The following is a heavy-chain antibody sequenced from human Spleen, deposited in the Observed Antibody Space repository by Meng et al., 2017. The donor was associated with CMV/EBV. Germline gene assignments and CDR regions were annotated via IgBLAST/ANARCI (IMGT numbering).Heavy chain of an antibody. D-gene: IGHD3-3*01. Sequence: QLHLPESGPGLVKPSETLSLNCIVSGASLTRDSYFWGWIRQPPGKGLEWIGNVYFSGSADYSPSLRSRITILMDTSKSQISLKMRSVSAADTAVYYCVRATLDNTRAFDFWGRGTLVTVSS. V-gene: IGHV4-39*07. CDR2: VYFSGSA. J-gene: IGHJ4*02. CDR3: VRATLDNTRAFDF. CDR1: GASLTRDSYF.